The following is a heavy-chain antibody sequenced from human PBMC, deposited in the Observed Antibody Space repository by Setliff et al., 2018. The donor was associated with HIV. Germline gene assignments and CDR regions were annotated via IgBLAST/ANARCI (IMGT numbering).Heavy chain of an antibody. D-gene: IGHD3-10*01. CDR1: GDFFSSNHY. J-gene: IGHJ6*02. CDR2: IYNSGNT. Sequence: SETLSLTCTVSGDFFSSNHYWNWIRQPPGKGLEWIATIYNSGNTVSNPSLKSRVTISVDTSKNQFSLTLNSVTAADTAVYFCARVEAKIRGATYGMDVWGQGTTVTVSS. V-gene: IGHV4-61*01. CDR3: ARVEAKIRGATYGMDV.